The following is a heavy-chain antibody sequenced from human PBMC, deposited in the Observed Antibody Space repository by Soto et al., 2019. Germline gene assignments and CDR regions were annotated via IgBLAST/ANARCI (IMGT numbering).Heavy chain of an antibody. D-gene: IGHD3-22*01. Sequence: GGSLRLSCAASGFTFSSYGMHWVRQAPGKGLEWVAVISYEGSNKYYADSVKGRFTISRDKSKNTLYLQMNSLRAEDTAVYYCAKEGYYDSSGYYLDYWGQGTLVTVSS. V-gene: IGHV3-30*18. CDR1: GFTFSSYG. CDR3: AKEGYYDSSGYYLDY. J-gene: IGHJ4*02. CDR2: ISYEGSNK.